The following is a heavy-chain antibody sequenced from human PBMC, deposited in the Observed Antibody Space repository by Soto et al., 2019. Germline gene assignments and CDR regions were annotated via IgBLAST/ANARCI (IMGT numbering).Heavy chain of an antibody. CDR3: ARGVPGRISMVRGVLRNWFDP. CDR1: GGSFSGYY. CDR2: INHSGST. J-gene: IGHJ5*02. D-gene: IGHD3-10*01. Sequence: QVPLQQWGAGLLKPSETLSLTCAVYGGSFSGYYWSWIRQPPGKGLEWIGEINHSGSTNYNPSLKSRVTISVDRSKNQFSLKLSSVTAADTAVYYSARGVPGRISMVRGVLRNWFDPWGQGTLVTVSS. V-gene: IGHV4-34*01.